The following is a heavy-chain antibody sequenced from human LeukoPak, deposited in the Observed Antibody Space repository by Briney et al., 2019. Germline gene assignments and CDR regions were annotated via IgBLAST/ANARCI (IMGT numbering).Heavy chain of an antibody. CDR2: IIPIFGTA. Sequence: GSSVKVSCKASGGTFSSYAISWVRQAPGQGLEWMGGIIPIFGTANYAQKFQGRVTITADESTSTAYMELSSLRSEDTAVYYCARGPVDTAMDPLYYFDYWGQGTLVTVSS. V-gene: IGHV1-69*01. CDR3: ARGPVDTAMDPLYYFDY. D-gene: IGHD5-18*01. CDR1: GGTFSSYA. J-gene: IGHJ4*02.